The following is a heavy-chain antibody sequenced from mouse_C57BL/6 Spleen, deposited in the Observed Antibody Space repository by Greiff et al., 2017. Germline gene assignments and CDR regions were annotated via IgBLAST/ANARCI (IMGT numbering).Heavy chain of an antibody. CDR1: GFNIKDDY. CDR2: IDPENGDT. J-gene: IGHJ4*01. Sequence: EVQLQQSGAELVRPGASVKLSCTASGFNIKDDYMHWVKQRPEQGLEWIGWIDPENGDTEYASKFQGKATITADTSSNTAYLQLSSLTSEDTAVYYCRGGLRQDYAMDYWGQGTSVTVSS. V-gene: IGHV14-4*01. D-gene: IGHD2-4*01. CDR3: RGGLRQDYAMDY.